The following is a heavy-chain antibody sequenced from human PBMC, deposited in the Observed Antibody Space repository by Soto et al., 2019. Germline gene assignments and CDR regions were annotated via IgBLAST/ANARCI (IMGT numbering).Heavy chain of an antibody. CDR3: ARREYCGSANCHRQLSDRNWFDP. CDR1: GGSIDNHY. CDR2: IYYTGST. Sequence: SETMSHSCTVSGGSIDNHYGSWIRQPPGKGLEWIGYIYYTGSTNYNPSLESRVTMSVDTSKNRVSLNLTSLTAADTAIYYCARREYCGSANCHRQLSDRNWFDPWGQGTLVTVSS. J-gene: IGHJ5*02. V-gene: IGHV4-59*11. D-gene: IGHD2-2*01.